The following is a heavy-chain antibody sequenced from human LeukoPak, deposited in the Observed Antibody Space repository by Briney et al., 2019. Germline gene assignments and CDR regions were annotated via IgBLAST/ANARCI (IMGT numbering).Heavy chain of an antibody. Sequence: GGSLRLSCVVSGFSVSDHYMSWVRQAPGKGLQWLSVIFTDDLTYYEDSIKGRFTISSDNAKNSLYLQMNSLRAEDTAVYYCARDGIVGAAKGNYYYGMDVWGQGTTVTVSS. CDR1: GFSVSDHY. CDR3: ARDGIVGAAKGNYYYGMDV. CDR2: IFTDDLT. V-gene: IGHV3-53*01. J-gene: IGHJ6*02. D-gene: IGHD1-26*01.